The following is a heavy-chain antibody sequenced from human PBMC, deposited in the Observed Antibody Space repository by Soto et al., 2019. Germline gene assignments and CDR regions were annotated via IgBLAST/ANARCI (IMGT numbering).Heavy chain of an antibody. V-gene: IGHV4-31*03. CDR3: ARVDVDTAMVGRGWFDP. Sequence: QVQLQESGPGLVKPSQTLSLTCTVSGGSISSGGYYWSWIRQHPGKGLEWIGYIYYSGSTYYNPSLKSRVTISVDTSKNQFSLKLSSVTAADTAGYYCARVDVDTAMVGRGWFDPWGQGTLVTVSS. D-gene: IGHD5-18*01. CDR2: IYYSGST. CDR1: GGSISSGGYY. J-gene: IGHJ5*02.